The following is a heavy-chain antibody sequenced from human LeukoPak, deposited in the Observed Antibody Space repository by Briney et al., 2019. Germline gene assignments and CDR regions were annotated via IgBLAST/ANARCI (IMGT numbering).Heavy chain of an antibody. CDR1: RFTFSSYA. CDR2: ISYDGSNK. V-gene: IGHV3-30*04. CDR3: ARGGSSIYYYYYMDV. Sequence: GGSLRLSRAASRFTFSSYAMHWVRQAPGKGLEWVAVISYDGSNKYYADSVKGRFTISRDNSKNTLYLQMNSLRAEDTAVYYCARGGSSIYYYYYMDVWGKGTTVTVS. J-gene: IGHJ6*03. D-gene: IGHD2-15*01.